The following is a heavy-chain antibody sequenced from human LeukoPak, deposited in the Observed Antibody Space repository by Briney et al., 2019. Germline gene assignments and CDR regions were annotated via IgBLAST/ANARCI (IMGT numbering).Heavy chain of an antibody. Sequence: GSLRLSCAASGFTFSSSGMHGVRQAPGKGLEWVAVISYDGSNKYYANSVKGRFTISRDNSKNTLYLQMNSLRAEDTAVYYCASGYSSSWYRDYWGQGTLVTVSS. D-gene: IGHD6-13*01. CDR2: ISYDGSNK. CDR1: GFTFSSSG. J-gene: IGHJ4*02. CDR3: ASGYSSSWYRDY. V-gene: IGHV3-30*03.